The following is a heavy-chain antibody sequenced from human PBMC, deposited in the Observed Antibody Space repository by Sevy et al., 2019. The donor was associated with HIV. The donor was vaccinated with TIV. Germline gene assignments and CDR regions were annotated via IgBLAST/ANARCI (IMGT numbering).Heavy chain of an antibody. J-gene: IGHJ5*02. Sequence: ASVKVSCKTSGYTFTAYYMHWLRQAPGQGLEWMAWINPNSGDTNFAQKFQGRVTMTSDASITTANMELSSLKSDDTAMYYCAKYGHLWSLNWFDPWGQGTLVTVSS. CDR3: AKYGHLWSLNWFDP. CDR2: INPNSGDT. CDR1: GYTFTAYY. D-gene: IGHD5-18*01. V-gene: IGHV1-2*02.